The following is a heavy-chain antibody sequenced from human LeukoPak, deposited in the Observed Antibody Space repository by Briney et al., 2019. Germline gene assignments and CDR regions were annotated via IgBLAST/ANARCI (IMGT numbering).Heavy chain of an antibody. J-gene: IGHJ3*02. V-gene: IGHV7-4-1*02. CDR1: GYTFTSYA. CDR3: ASPGYSVYGGNSGTFDI. Sequence: GASVKVSCKASGYTFTSYAMNWVRQAPGQGLEWMGWINTNTGNPTYAQGFTGRFVFSLDTSVSTAYLQISSLKAEDTAVYYCASPGYSVYGGNSGTFDIWGQGTMVTVSS. CDR2: INTNTGNP. D-gene: IGHD4-23*01.